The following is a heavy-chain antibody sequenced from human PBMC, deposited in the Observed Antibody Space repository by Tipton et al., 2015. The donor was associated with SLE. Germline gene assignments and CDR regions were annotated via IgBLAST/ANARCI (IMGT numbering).Heavy chain of an antibody. CDR2: MYYTGVT. J-gene: IGHJ4*02. Sequence: TLSLTCSVSGGTFRDGSYYWNWVRQPPGKGLEWIGDMYYTGVTRYNPSLASRLTMSIVTSESQFSLRLTSVTAADAAVYFCARIDERDGYNIVYWGQGTLVTVSS. CDR1: GGTFRDGSYY. D-gene: IGHD5-24*01. V-gene: IGHV4-39*07. CDR3: ARIDERDGYNIVY.